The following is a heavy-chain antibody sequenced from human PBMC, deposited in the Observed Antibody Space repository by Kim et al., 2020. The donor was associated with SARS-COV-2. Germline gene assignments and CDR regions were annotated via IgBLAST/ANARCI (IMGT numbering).Heavy chain of an antibody. V-gene: IGHV1-2*06. CDR3: ARDQLRYSGLYYYYGMDV. CDR2: INPYSGGT. D-gene: IGHD5-12*01. J-gene: IGHJ6*02. CDR1: GYTFIDYY. Sequence: ASVKVSCKASGYTFIDYYIHWMRQSPGQGLEWMARINPYSGGTNYAHNFQGRVTLTRDTAINTVYMEVSGLTSDDTALYYCARDQLRYSGLYYYYGMDVWGQGTAVTVSS.